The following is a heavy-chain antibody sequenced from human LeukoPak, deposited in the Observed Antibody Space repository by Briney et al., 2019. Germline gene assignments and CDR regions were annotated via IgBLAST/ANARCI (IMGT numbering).Heavy chain of an antibody. D-gene: IGHD2-21*02. Sequence: PSETLSLTCTVSGGSISSGSYYWSWIRQPAGKGLEWIGRIYTSGSTNYNPSLKSRVTISVDTSKNQFSLKLSSVTAADTAVYYCARDGTILGDSYAFDIWGQGTMVTVSS. CDR1: GGSISSGSYY. V-gene: IGHV4-61*02. CDR3: ARDGTILGDSYAFDI. CDR2: IYTSGST. J-gene: IGHJ3*02.